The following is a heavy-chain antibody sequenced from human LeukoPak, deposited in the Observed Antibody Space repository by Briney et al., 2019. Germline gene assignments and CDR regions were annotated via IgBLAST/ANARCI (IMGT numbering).Heavy chain of an antibody. D-gene: IGHD1-26*01. J-gene: IGHJ2*01. CDR3: ALKVGATLWYFDL. Sequence: SVKVSCKASGGTFIIYAISWVRQAPGQGLEWMGRIIPILGIANYAQKFQGRVTITADKSTSTAYMELSSLRSEDTAVYYCALKVGATLWYFDLWGRGTLVTVSS. CDR1: GGTFIIYA. CDR2: IIPILGIA. V-gene: IGHV1-69*04.